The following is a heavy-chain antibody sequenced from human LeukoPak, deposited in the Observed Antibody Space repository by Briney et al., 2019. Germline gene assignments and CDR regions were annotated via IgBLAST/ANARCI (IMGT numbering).Heavy chain of an antibody. Sequence: PTGGSLRLSCAASGFTFSSYGMHWVRQAPGKGLEWVAVIWYDGSNKYYADSVKGRFTISRDNSKNTLYLQMNSLRAEDTAVYYCARDLAVKGYFDYWGQGTLVTVSS. CDR3: ARDLAVKGYFDY. CDR2: IWYDGSNK. CDR1: GFTFSSYG. D-gene: IGHD6-19*01. J-gene: IGHJ4*02. V-gene: IGHV3-33*01.